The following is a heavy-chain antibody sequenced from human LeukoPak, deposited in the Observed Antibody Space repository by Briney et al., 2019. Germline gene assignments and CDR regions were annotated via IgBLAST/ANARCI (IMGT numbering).Heavy chain of an antibody. CDR1: GFTVSSNY. Sequence: GGSLRLSCAASGFTVSSNYMSWVRQAPGKGLEWVSVIGGTTSSTYYADSMKGRFTISRDNSKNTLYSQMNSLRVEDTAVYYCARDPRRFDKWGQGILVTVSS. CDR3: ARDPRRFDK. J-gene: IGHJ4*02. CDR2: IGGTTSST. V-gene: IGHV3-53*01.